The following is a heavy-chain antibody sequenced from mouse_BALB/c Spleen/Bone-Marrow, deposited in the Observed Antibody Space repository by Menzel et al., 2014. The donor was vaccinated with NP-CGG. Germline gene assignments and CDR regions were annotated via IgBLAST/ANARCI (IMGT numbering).Heavy chain of an antibody. V-gene: IGHV7-3*02. CDR3: ARDKGRVFFDY. Sequence: VQLKQSGGGLVQPGGSLRLSCATSGFTFTDYYMNWVRQPPGKALEWLGFIRNKANGYTTEYSASVKSRLTISRDNSQNILYLQMNTLRADDSATYYCARDKGRVFFDYWGQGTTLTVSS. CDR2: IRNKANGYTT. J-gene: IGHJ2*01. CDR1: GFTFTDYY.